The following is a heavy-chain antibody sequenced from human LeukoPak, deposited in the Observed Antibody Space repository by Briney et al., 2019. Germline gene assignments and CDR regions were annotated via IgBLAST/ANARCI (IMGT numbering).Heavy chain of an antibody. CDR3: ARASMVRGVIAHFDY. CDR2: IGTAGDT. J-gene: IGHJ4*02. CDR1: GFTFSSYD. V-gene: IGHV3-13*01. Sequence: PGGSLRLSCAASGFTFSSYDMHWVRQATGKGLEWVSAIGTAGDTYYPGSVKGRVTLSRENARNSLYLQMNSLRAGDTAVYYCARASMVRGVIAHFDYWGQGTLVTVSS. D-gene: IGHD3-10*01.